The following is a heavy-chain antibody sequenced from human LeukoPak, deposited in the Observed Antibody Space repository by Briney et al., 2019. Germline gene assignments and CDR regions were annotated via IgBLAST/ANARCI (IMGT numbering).Heavy chain of an antibody. CDR2: IYHSGST. Sequence: SETLSLTCTVSGDSISRGYSWGWIRQPPGKGLEWIGSIYHSGSTYYNPSLKSRVTISVDTSKNQFFLKLSSVTAADTAVYYCARDLGQWLVKYYFDYWGQGTLVTVSS. CDR1: GDSISRGYS. CDR3: ARDLGQWLVKYYFDY. D-gene: IGHD6-19*01. J-gene: IGHJ4*02. V-gene: IGHV4-38-2*02.